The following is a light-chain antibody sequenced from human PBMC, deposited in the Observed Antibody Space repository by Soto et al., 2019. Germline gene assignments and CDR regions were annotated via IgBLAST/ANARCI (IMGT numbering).Light chain of an antibody. CDR2: AAS. V-gene: IGKV1-39*01. J-gene: IGKJ2*01. CDR3: QQSYSTPRA. Sequence: DIQMTQSPSSLSASVGDRVTITCRASQSISSYLNWYQQKPGKDPKLLIYAASSLQSGVPSRFSVSGSGTDFTLTISSLQPADFATYYCQQSYSTPRAFGQGTKLVIK. CDR1: QSISSY.